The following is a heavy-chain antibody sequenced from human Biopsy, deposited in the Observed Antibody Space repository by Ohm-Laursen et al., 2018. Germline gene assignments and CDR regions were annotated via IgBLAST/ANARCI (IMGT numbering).Heavy chain of an antibody. J-gene: IGHJ4*02. CDR1: GYTFTGHD. CDR3: ARWETTLGRSLDS. CDR2: MSPNTGNT. Sequence: ASVKVSCKASGYTFTGHDINWVRQATGQGLEWMGWMSPNTGNTVYAQRFQDRVTMTSDTSTGTAYMELTSLTSDDTAVYFCARWETTLGRSLDSWGQGTLVAVSS. V-gene: IGHV1-8*01. D-gene: IGHD1-26*01.